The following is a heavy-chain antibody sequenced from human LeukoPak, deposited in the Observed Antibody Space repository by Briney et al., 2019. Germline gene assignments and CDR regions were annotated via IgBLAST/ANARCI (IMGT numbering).Heavy chain of an antibody. Sequence: ASVKVSCKASGYTFIGYYMHWVRQAPGQGLEWMGWINPNSGGTNYAQKFQGWVTMTRDTSISTAYMELSRLRSDDTAVYYCARGIVPAAIFLFDYWGQGTLVTVSS. CDR3: ARGIVPAAIFLFDY. D-gene: IGHD2-2*01. CDR1: GYTFIGYY. CDR2: INPNSGGT. J-gene: IGHJ4*02. V-gene: IGHV1-2*04.